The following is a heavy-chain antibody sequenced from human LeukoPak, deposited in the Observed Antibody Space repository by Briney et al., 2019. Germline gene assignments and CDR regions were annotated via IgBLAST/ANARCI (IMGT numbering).Heavy chain of an antibody. D-gene: IGHD5-12*01. CDR1: GFTFSSYG. CDR3: ARDLGLATRYAFDI. Sequence: GGSLRLSCAASGFTFSSYGMHWVRQAPGKGLEWVAVISYDGSNKYYADSVKGRFTISRDNSKNTLYLQMNSLRAEDTAVYYCARDLGLATRYAFDIWGQGTMVTVSS. CDR2: ISYDGSNK. J-gene: IGHJ3*02. V-gene: IGHV3-30*03.